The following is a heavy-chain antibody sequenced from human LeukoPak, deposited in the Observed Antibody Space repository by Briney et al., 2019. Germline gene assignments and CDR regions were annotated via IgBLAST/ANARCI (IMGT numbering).Heavy chain of an antibody. CDR3: ARGKRYSGYDLMD. CDR2: VNPNSGNT. Sequence: ASVTVSFKSSVYTFTSYGFNLVRQPTGQGLEWMGWVNPNSGNTGYAQKFQGRVTMTRNTSISTAYMELSSLRSEDTAVYYCARGKRYSGYDLMDWGQGTLVTVSS. CDR1: VYTFTSYG. V-gene: IGHV1-8*01. D-gene: IGHD5-12*01. J-gene: IGHJ4*02.